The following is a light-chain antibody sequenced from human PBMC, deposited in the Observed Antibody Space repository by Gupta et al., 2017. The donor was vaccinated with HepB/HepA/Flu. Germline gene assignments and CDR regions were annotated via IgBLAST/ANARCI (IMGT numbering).Light chain of an antibody. V-gene: IGLV3-21*02. CDR1: NIGSKR. J-gene: IGLJ2*01. Sequence: SYVLTQPPSVSVAPGDTARIICGGNNIGSKRVHWYQQKPGQAPVVVVYDDSDRPSGIPERFAGSNSGNTATLTISRVEAGDEADYYCQVWDSNSDPVVFGGGTKLTVL. CDR3: QVWDSNSDPVV. CDR2: DDS.